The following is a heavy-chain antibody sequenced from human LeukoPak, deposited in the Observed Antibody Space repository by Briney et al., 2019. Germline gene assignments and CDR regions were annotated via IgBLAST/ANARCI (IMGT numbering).Heavy chain of an antibody. Sequence: GGSLRLSCAASGLTFSNYGMHWVRQAPGKGLEWVAFIRYDGSDKFYADSVKGRFTISRDNSRDTLYLQMNSLRVEDTAVYYCARAPTVLVGYCSSSSCQADYWGQGTLVTVSS. CDR2: IRYDGSDK. CDR1: GLTFSNYG. CDR3: ARAPTVLVGYCSSSSCQADY. V-gene: IGHV3-30*02. D-gene: IGHD2-2*01. J-gene: IGHJ4*02.